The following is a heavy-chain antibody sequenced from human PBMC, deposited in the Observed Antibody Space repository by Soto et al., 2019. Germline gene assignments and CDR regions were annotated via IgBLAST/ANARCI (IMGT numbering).Heavy chain of an antibody. J-gene: IGHJ4*02. Sequence: LSLTCTVSGGSISGYSWSWIRQSPGKGLEWIGYIYYSGSTNYNPSLKSRVTISVDTSKNRFSLKLSSVTVADSAVYYCARAQAAYYFDYWGQGTVVTVSS. CDR2: IYYSGST. CDR3: ARAQAAYYFDY. D-gene: IGHD2-15*01. CDR1: GGSISGYS. V-gene: IGHV4-59*13.